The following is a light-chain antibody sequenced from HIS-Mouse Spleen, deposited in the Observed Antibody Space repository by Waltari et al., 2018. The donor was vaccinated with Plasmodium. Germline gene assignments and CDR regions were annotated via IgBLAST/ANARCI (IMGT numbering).Light chain of an antibody. J-gene: IGKJ2*01. CDR1: QGISSY. CDR3: QQYYSYPPYT. CDR2: AAS. V-gene: IGKV1-8*01. Sequence: IRMTQSPSSFSASTGDSVHITCRASQGISSYFAWYQQKPGKAPKLLIYAASTLQSGVPSRFSGSGSGTDFTLIISCLQSEDVATYYCQQYYSYPPYTFGQGTKLEIK.